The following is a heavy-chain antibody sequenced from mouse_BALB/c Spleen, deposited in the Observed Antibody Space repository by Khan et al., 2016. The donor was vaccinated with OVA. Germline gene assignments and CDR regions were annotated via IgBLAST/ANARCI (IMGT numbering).Heavy chain of an antibody. J-gene: IGHJ4*01. Sequence: EVQLVESGPGLVKPSQSLSLTCTVTGYSITSNYAWNWIRQFPGNKLEWMGYISYSGSTSYNPSLKSRISITRDTSKNQFFLQSNSVTTEDTATYYCARKNYYGYAVDYWGQGTSVTVSS. CDR1: GYSITSNYA. CDR2: ISYSGST. CDR3: ARKNYYGYAVDY. V-gene: IGHV3-2*02. D-gene: IGHD1-1*01.